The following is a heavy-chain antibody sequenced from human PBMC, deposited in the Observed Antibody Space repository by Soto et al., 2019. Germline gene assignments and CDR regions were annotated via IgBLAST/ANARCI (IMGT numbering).Heavy chain of an antibody. V-gene: IGHV1-69*13. CDR2: IIPIFGTA. Sequence: SVKVSCKASGGTFSIYSISWVRQAPGQGLEWMGGIIPIFGTANYAQKFQGRVTITADESTSTAYMELSSLRSEDTAVYYCARGAVVVVAATTAPYYYYYMDVWGKGTTVTVSS. D-gene: IGHD2-15*01. CDR1: GGTFSIYS. J-gene: IGHJ6*03. CDR3: ARGAVVVVAATTAPYYYYYMDV.